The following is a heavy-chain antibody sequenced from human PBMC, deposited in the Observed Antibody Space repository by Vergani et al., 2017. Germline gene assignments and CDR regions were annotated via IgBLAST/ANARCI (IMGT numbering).Heavy chain of an antibody. CDR2: IYHSGST. D-gene: IGHD4-23*01. V-gene: IGHV4-30-2*01. J-gene: IGHJ4*02. CDR1: GGSISSGGYS. Sequence: QLQLQESGSGLVKPSQTLSLTCAVSGGSISSGGYSWSWIRQPPGKGLEWIGYIYHSGSTYYNPSLKSQVTISVDRSKNQFSLKLSSVTAADTAVYYCAREGFGSPNDYGGYFDYWGQGTLVTVSS. CDR3: AREGFGSPNDYGGYFDY.